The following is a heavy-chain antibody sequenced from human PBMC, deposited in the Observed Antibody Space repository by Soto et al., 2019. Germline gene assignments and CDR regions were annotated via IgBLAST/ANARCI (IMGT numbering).Heavy chain of an antibody. CDR2: IWYDGSNK. V-gene: IGHV3-33*01. D-gene: IGHD2-2*01. J-gene: IGHJ6*03. CDR1: GFTFSSYG. Sequence: QVQLVESGGGVVQPGRSLRLSCAASGFTFSSYGMHWVRQAPGKGLEWVAVIWYDGSNKYYADSVKGGFTISRDNSKNTLYLKMNSLRAEDTAVYYCARDGCSSTSCYYFYMDVWGKGTTVTVSS. CDR3: ARDGCSSTSCYYFYMDV.